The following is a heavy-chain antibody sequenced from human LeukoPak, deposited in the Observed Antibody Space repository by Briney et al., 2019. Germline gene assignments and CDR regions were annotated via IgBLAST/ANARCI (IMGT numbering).Heavy chain of an antibody. CDR2: IYYSGST. D-gene: IGHD3-22*01. Sequence: PSETLSLTCTVSGGSISSSSYYWGWIRQPPGKGLEWIGSIYYSGSTYYNPSLKSRVTISVDTSKNQFSLKLSSVTAADTAVYYCARVGYYYDSSGYYGGNAHYFDYWGQGTLVTVSS. CDR3: ARVGYYYDSSGYYGGNAHYFDY. J-gene: IGHJ4*02. V-gene: IGHV4-39*07. CDR1: GGSISSSSYY.